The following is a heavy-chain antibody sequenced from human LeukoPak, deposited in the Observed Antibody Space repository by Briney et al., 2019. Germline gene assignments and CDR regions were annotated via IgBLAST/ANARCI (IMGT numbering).Heavy chain of an antibody. J-gene: IGHJ5*02. V-gene: IGHV1-18*01. Sequence: ASVKVSCKASGYTFTTYGISWVRQAPGQGLEWMGLITTKNGNTDYAQKYQGRVTMTTDTSTGTAYMELRSLSSDDTAMYYCARNWGTVTIPFDPWGQGTLVTVSS. CDR2: ITTKNGNT. CDR1: GYTFTTYG. D-gene: IGHD4-11*01. CDR3: ARNWGTVTIPFDP.